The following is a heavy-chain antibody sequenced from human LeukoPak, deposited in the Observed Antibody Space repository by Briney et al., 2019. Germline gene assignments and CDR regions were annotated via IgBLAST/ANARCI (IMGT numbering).Heavy chain of an antibody. V-gene: IGHV4-59*01. CDR1: GGSLSSYY. CDR3: ARSPLRFLEWLPFDY. J-gene: IGHJ4*02. D-gene: IGHD3-3*01. CDR2: IYYSGST. Sequence: SETLSLTCTVSGGSLSSYYWSWIRQPPGKGLAWIGYIYYSGSTNYNPSLKSRVTISVDTSKNQFSLKLSSVTAADTAVYYCARSPLRFLEWLPFDYWGQGTLVTVSS.